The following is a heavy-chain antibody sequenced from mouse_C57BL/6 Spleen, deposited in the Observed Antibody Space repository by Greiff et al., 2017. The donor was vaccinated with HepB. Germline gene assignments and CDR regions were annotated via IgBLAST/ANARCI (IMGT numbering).Heavy chain of an antibody. CDR3: ARGGTTVVATRYYAMDY. CDR2: ISYDGSN. Sequence: LVESGPGLVKPSQSLSLTCSVTVYSITSGYYWNWIRQFPGNQLEWMGYISYDGSNNYNPSLKNRISITRDTSKNQFLLKLNSVTTEDTATYYCARGGTTVVATRYYAMDYWGQGTSVTVSS. CDR1: VYSITSGYY. D-gene: IGHD1-1*01. J-gene: IGHJ4*01. V-gene: IGHV3-6*01.